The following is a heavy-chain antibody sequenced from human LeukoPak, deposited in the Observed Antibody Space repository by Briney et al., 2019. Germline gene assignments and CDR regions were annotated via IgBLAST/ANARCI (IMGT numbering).Heavy chain of an antibody. Sequence: PGGSLRLSCAASGFTFDDYAMHWVRQAPGKSLEWVSGISWNSGSIGYADSVKGRFTISRDNAKNSLYLQMNSLRAEDMALYYCAKGDAPSLQGGVDYWGQGTLVTVSS. CDR3: AKGDAPSLQGGVDY. J-gene: IGHJ4*02. V-gene: IGHV3-9*03. D-gene: IGHD3-16*01. CDR1: GFTFDDYA. CDR2: ISWNSGSI.